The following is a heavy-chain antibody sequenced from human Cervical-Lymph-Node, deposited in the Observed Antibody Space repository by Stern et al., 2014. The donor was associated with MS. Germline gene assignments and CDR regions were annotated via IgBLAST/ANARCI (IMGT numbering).Heavy chain of an antibody. J-gene: IGHJ4*02. CDR1: GFTLSDYG. CDR3: AGAEDKFLTV. Sequence: VQLVESGGGVVQPGKSLRLSCVASGFTLSDYGMHWIRQAPGKGPEWLAVMWYDGTKKFYADSVKGRFSISRDTSKSTLYLQMNSLRAEDTAVYNCAGAEDKFLTVWGRGTLVTVSS. CDR2: MWYDGTKK. V-gene: IGHV3-33*01. D-gene: IGHD2-15*01.